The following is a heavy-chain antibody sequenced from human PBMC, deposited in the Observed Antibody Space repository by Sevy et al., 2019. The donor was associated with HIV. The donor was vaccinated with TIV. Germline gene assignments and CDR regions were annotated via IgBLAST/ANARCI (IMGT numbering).Heavy chain of an antibody. CDR3: TTDSSGYYYGDAFDI. D-gene: IGHD3-22*01. J-gene: IGHJ3*02. Sequence: GGSLRLSCAASGFTFSNAWMSWVRQAPGKGLEWVGRIKSKTDGGTTDNAAPVKGRFTISRDDSKNTLYLQMNSLKTEDTAVYYCTTDSSGYYYGDAFDIWGQGTMVTVSS. CDR1: GFTFSNAW. V-gene: IGHV3-15*01. CDR2: IKSKTDGGTT.